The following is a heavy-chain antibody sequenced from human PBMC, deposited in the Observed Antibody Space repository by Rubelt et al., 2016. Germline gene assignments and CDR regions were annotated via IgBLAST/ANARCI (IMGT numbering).Heavy chain of an antibody. CDR2: LSGSGGSGNST. D-gene: IGHD3-10*01. CDR3: ARGGSGTDWFNF. V-gene: IGHV3-23*01. CDR1: GFPFSSYA. J-gene: IGHJ5*01. Sequence: EVHLLESGGGLVQPGGSLRLSCAASGFPFSSYAMSWVSQAPGKGLEWVSSLSGSGGSGNSTYYANSVRGRFTVSTDSAKNSLDLHMNSLRVADTGVYYCARGGSGTDWFNFWGQGTLVTVS.